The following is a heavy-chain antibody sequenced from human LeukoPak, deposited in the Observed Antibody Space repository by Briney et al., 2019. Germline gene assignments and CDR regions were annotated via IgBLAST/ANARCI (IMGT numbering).Heavy chain of an antibody. CDR2: IRSNSDGGTI. D-gene: IGHD3-22*01. J-gene: IGHJ5*02. CDR3: ATDFYDST. CDR1: GFTFSNAW. Sequence: GGSLKLSCATSGFTFSNAWMNWVRQAPGKGLEWVGRIRSNSDGGTIDYAAPVKGRFTLSRDDSKTTLYLQMNSLQTEDTAVYYCATDFYDSTWGQGTLVTVSS. V-gene: IGHV3-15*07.